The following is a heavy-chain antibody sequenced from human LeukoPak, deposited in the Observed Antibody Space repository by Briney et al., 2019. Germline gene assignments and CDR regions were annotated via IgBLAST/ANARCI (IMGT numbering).Heavy chain of an antibody. CDR3: ARATLSITIFDTAFDI. J-gene: IGHJ3*02. Sequence: GGSLRLSCAASGFTFSSYSMNWVRPAPGKGLEWVSSIRSSSSYIYYADSVKGRFTISRDNAKNSLYLQMNSLRAEDTAVYYCARATLSITIFDTAFDIWGQGTMVTVSS. V-gene: IGHV3-21*01. CDR1: GFTFSSYS. D-gene: IGHD3-9*01. CDR2: IRSSSSYI.